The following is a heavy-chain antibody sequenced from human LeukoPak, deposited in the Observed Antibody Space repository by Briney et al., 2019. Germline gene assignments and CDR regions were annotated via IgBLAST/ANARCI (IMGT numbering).Heavy chain of an antibody. CDR1: GDSISSYY. CDR2: IYSSGRT. J-gene: IGHJ4*02. V-gene: IGHV4-4*07. D-gene: IGHD3-3*01. Sequence: SETLSLTCTVSGDSISSYYWSWIRQPAGKGLEWIGRIYSSGRTNYNPSLKSRVTISVDTSENQFSLKLSSVTAADTAVYYCARDSSDFWSNYYIDYWGQGTLVTVSS. CDR3: ARDSSDFWSNYYIDY.